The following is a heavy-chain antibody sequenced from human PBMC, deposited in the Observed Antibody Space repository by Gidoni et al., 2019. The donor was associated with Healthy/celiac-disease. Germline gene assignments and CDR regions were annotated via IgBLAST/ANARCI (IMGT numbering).Heavy chain of an antibody. CDR1: GYTFTYRY. V-gene: IGHV1-45*02. Sequence: QMQLVQSGAEVKKTGSSVKVSCKASGYTFTYRYLHWVRQAPGQALEWMGWITPFNGNTNYAQKFQDRVTITRDRSMSTAYMELSSLRSEDTAMYYCASDTLSVNDAFDIWGQGTMVTVSS. CDR2: ITPFNGNT. D-gene: IGHD3-16*02. J-gene: IGHJ3*02. CDR3: ASDTLSVNDAFDI.